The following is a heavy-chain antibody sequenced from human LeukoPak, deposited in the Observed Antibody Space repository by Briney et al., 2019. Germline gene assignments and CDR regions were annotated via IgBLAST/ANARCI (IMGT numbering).Heavy chain of an antibody. Sequence: GGSLRLSCAASGFTFRNYVIHWVRQAPGKGLEWVAVTSSDLNVKLYADSVKGRFTISRDNSKNTLYLQMNSLRAEDTAVYYCVRENYCPDYWGQGTLVTVSS. CDR3: VRENYCPDY. J-gene: IGHJ4*02. CDR1: GFTFRNYV. V-gene: IGHV3-30-3*01. D-gene: IGHD1-7*01. CDR2: TSSDLNVK.